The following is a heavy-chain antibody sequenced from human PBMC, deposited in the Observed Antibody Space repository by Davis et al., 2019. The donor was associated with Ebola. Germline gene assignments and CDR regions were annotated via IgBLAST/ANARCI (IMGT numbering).Heavy chain of an antibody. CDR2: INPIFGTV. V-gene: IGHV1-69*13. Sequence: SVTVSCKASGGTFSGYPVSWVRQAPGQGLEWMGGINPIFGTVNYAQKFQGRVTITADESTSTAYMELSSLRSDDTAVYYCVRDAWGSGTSYWGQGTLVTVSS. CDR1: GGTFSGYP. D-gene: IGHD6-19*01. J-gene: IGHJ4*02. CDR3: VRDAWGSGTSY.